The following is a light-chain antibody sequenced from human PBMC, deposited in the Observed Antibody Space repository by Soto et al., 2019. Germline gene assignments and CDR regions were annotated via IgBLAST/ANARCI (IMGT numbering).Light chain of an antibody. CDR1: QRVSIL. V-gene: IGKV3-15*01. Sequence: EIVMTQSPASLSGSTWERATLSCRASQRVSILFAWYQQKPGQAPRLIIHGATTRATGIPARFSGSGSGTEFTLTISSFQSEDFAVYYCQQYNNGPRAFGQGTRVDIK. J-gene: IGKJ1*01. CDR3: QQYNNGPRA. CDR2: GAT.